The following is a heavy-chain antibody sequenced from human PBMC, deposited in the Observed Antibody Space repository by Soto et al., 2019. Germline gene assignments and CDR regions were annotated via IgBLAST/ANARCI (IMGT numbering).Heavy chain of an antibody. CDR2: IIPILGIA. V-gene: IGHV1-69*04. Sequence: SVKVSSKAPGGTFSSYTISWARQAPGQGLEWMGRIIPILGIANYAQKFQGRVTITADKSTSTAYMELSSLRSEDTAVYYWARDRGDGYNNTWGQGTMVTVSS. CDR3: ARDRGDGYNNT. D-gene: IGHD5-12*01. J-gene: IGHJ3*02. CDR1: GGTFSSYT.